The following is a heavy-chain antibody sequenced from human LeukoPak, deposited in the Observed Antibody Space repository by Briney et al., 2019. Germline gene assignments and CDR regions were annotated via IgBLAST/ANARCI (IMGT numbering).Heavy chain of an antibody. Sequence: ASVKVSCKVSGYTLTELSMHWVRQAPGKGLEWMGGFDPEDGETIYAQKFQGRVTITTDESTSTAYMELSSLRSEDTAVYYCATGSFSCEWAPCRFDLWGRGTLVTVSS. CDR1: GYTLTELS. J-gene: IGHJ2*01. V-gene: IGHV1-24*01. CDR2: FDPEDGET. CDR3: ATGSFSCEWAPCRFDL. D-gene: IGHD1-26*01.